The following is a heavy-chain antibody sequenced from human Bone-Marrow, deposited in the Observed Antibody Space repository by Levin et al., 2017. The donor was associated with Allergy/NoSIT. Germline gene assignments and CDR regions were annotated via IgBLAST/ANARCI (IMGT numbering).Heavy chain of an antibody. Sequence: SETLSLTCAVYGGSFSGYYWSWIRQPPGKGLEWIGEINHSGSTNYNPSLKSRVTISVDTSKNQFSLKLSSVTAADTAVYYCARGCGFWSGYSGYYGMDVWDQGTTVTVSS. CDR3: ARGCGFWSGYSGYYGMDV. D-gene: IGHD3-3*01. V-gene: IGHV4-34*01. CDR2: INHSGST. CDR1: GGSFSGYY. J-gene: IGHJ6*02.